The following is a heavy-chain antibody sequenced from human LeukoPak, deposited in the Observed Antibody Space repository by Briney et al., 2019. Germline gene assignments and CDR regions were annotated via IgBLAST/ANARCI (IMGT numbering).Heavy chain of an antibody. CDR3: ARIWYGGNYFDY. V-gene: IGHV3-53*01. D-gene: IGHD4-23*01. CDR2: IYSGGST. Sequence: GGSLRLSCAASGFTVSSNYMSWVRQAPGKGLEWVSIIYSGGSTYYADSVKGRFTLSRDNSKNTLYLQMNSLRAEDTAVYYCARIWYGGNYFDYWGQGTLVTVSS. CDR1: GFTVSSNY. J-gene: IGHJ4*02.